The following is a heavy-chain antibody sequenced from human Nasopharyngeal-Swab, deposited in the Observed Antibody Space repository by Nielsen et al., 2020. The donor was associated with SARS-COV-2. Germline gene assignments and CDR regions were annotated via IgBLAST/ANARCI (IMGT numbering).Heavy chain of an antibody. CDR3: AIDSQWELTMAYFDY. CDR2: ISNDGSNK. V-gene: IGHV3-30*04. D-gene: IGHD1-26*01. Sequence: GGSLRLSCAASGFTFSSYAMHWVRQAAGKGLEWVAVISNDGSNKYYADSVKGRFTISRDNSKNTLYLQMNSLRAEDTAVYYCAIDSQWELTMAYFDYWGQGTLVTVSS. J-gene: IGHJ4*02. CDR1: GFTFSSYA.